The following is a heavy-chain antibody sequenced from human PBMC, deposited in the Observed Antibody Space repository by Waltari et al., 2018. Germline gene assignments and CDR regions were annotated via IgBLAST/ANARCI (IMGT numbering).Heavy chain of an antibody. CDR2: IYTSGST. D-gene: IGHD5-12*01. Sequence: QVQLQESGPGLVKPSQTLSLTCTVSGGSISSGSYYWSWIRQPAGKGLEWIGYIYTSGSTNYNPSLKSRVTISVDTSKNQFSLKLSSVTAADTAVYYCAGDPARGWPRAFDIWGQGTMVTVSS. CDR1: GGSISSGSYY. V-gene: IGHV4-61*09. CDR3: AGDPARGWPRAFDI. J-gene: IGHJ3*02.